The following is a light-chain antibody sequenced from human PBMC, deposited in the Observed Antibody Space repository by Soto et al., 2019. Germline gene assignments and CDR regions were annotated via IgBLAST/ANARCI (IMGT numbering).Light chain of an antibody. J-gene: IGKJ2*01. CDR1: QSISSW. Sequence: DIQMTQSPSTLSASVGDRVTITCRASQSISSWLAWYQQKPGKAPKLLIYKASSLESGVPSRFSGSGSGTEFTLTISSLQPDDLATYYCQQYYSYLYTFGQGTELEIK. CDR2: KAS. V-gene: IGKV1-5*03. CDR3: QQYYSYLYT.